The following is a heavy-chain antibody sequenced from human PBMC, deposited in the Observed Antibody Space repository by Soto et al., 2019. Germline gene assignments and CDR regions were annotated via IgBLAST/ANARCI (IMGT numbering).Heavy chain of an antibody. CDR2: INHSGST. V-gene: IGHV4-34*01. CDR3: ARDHCSGGSCYSAPPTYFDY. Sequence: SETLFLTCAVYGGSFSGYYWSWIRQPPGKGLEWIGEINHSGSTNYNPSLKSRVTISVDTSKNQFSLKLSSVTAADTAVYYCARDHCSGGSCYSAPPTYFDYWGQGTLVTVSS. CDR1: GGSFSGYY. D-gene: IGHD2-15*01. J-gene: IGHJ4*02.